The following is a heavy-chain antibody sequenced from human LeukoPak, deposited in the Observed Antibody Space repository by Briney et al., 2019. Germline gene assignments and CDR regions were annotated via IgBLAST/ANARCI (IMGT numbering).Heavy chain of an antibody. J-gene: IGHJ4*02. Sequence: SETLSLTCAVSGYSISSGYYWGWIRQPPGKGLEWIGSIYHSGSTYYIPSLKSRVTISVDTSKNQFSLKLSSVTAADTAVYYCARNPQAGTLDYWGQGTLVTVSS. CDR3: ARNPQAGTLDY. CDR1: GYSISSGYY. V-gene: IGHV4-38-2*01. CDR2: IYHSGST. D-gene: IGHD6-19*01.